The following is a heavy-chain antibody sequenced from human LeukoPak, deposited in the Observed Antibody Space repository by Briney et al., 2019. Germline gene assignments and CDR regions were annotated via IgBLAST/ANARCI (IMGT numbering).Heavy chain of an antibody. Sequence: SETLSLTCTVSGGSISSYYWSWIRQPPGKGLEWIGYIYYSGSTNYNPSLKSRVTISVDTSKNQFSLKLSSATAADTAVYYCARVDDYVWGCLGYWGQGTLVTVSS. V-gene: IGHV4-59*01. J-gene: IGHJ4*02. CDR3: ARVDDYVWGCLGY. CDR1: GGSISSYY. D-gene: IGHD3-16*01. CDR2: IYYSGST.